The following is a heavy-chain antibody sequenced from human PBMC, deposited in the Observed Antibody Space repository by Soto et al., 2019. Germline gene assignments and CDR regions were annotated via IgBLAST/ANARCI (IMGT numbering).Heavy chain of an antibody. CDR1: GGTFSSYA. CDR3: ARGVVSSSWYYYYGMDG. J-gene: IGHJ6*02. D-gene: IGHD6-13*01. CDR2: IIPIFGTA. V-gene: IGHV1-69*13. Sequence: GASVKVSCKASGGTFSSYAISWVRQAPGQGLEWMGGIIPIFGTANYAQKFQGRVTITADESTSTAYMELSSLRSEDTAVYYCARGVVSSSWYYYYGMDGWGQGTTVTVSS.